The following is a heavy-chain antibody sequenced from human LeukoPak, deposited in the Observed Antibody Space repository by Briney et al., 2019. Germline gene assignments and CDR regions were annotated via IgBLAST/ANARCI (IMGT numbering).Heavy chain of an antibody. CDR2: IDTNGGGT. V-gene: IGHV1-2*02. D-gene: IGHD2-15*01. J-gene: IGHJ4*02. CDR1: GYTFTAYY. CDR3: ASEAYCSGGSCSLHRVAS. Sequence: ASVKVSCKASGYTFTAYYMHWVRQAPGQGLEWMGWIDTNGGGTNYAQKFQGRVTITRDTSIGTAYMELSSLISDDTAVYYCASEAYCSGGSCSLHRVASWGQGTLVTVSS.